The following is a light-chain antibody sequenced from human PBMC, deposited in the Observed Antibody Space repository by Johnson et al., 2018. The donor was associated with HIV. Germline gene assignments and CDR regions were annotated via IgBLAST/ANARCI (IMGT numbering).Light chain of an antibody. CDR1: NSNIGNNY. CDR3: GTWDSSLSAEV. J-gene: IGLJ1*01. Sequence: QSVLTQPPSVSAAPGQKVTISCSGSNSNIGNNYVSWYQQLPGTAPKLLIYENNKRPSGIPDRFSGSKSGTSATLGITGLQTGDEADYYCGTWDSSLSAEVCGTGTKATVL. CDR2: ENN. V-gene: IGLV1-51*02.